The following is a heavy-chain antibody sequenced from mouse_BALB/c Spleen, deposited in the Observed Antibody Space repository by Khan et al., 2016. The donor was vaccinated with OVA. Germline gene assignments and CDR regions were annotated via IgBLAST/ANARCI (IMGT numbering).Heavy chain of an antibody. V-gene: IGHV9-3-1*01. CDR1: GFTFTNNG. Sequence: QIQLVQSGPELKKPGETVKISCKASGFTFTNNGMNWVKQAPGKVLKWMGWINTSTGEPTYAGDLKGRFAFSLETSASTAYLQINNLKKEDTATYFCARVGYSGTMDYWGQGTSVTVSS. CDR2: INTSTGEP. CDR3: ARVGYSGTMDY. D-gene: IGHD2-14*01. J-gene: IGHJ4*01.